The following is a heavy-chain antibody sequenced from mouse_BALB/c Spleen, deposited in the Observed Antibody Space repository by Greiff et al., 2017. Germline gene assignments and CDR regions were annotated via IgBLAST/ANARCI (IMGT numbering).Heavy chain of an antibody. CDR2: ISNGGGST. V-gene: IGHV5-12-2*01. Sequence: DVKLVESGGGLVQPGGSLKLSCAASGFTFSSYTMSWVRQTPEKRLEWVAYISNGGGSTYYPDTVKGRFTISRDNAKNTLYLQMSSLKSEDTAMYYCASDYYGSSLFAYWGQGTLVTVSA. D-gene: IGHD1-1*01. J-gene: IGHJ3*01. CDR1: GFTFSSYT. CDR3: ASDYYGSSLFAY.